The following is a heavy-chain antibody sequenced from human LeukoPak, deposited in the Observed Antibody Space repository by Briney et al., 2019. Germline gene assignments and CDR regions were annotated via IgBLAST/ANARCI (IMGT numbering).Heavy chain of an antibody. D-gene: IGHD6-25*01. CDR1: GFTFSSYG. Sequence: GGSLRLSCAASGFTFSSYGMHWVRQAPGKGPEWVAVISYDGSNKYYADSVKGRFTISRDNSKNTLYLQMNSLRAEDTAVYYCAKEGAGSYDNWGQGTLVTVSS. CDR3: AKEGAGSYDN. J-gene: IGHJ4*02. CDR2: ISYDGSNK. V-gene: IGHV3-30*18.